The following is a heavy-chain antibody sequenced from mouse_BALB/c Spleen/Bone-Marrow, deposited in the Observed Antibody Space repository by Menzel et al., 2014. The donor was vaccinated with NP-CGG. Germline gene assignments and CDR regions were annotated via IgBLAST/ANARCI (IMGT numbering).Heavy chain of an antibody. J-gene: IGHJ1*01. V-gene: IGHV1-39*01. Sequence: EVKLMESGPELVKLGASVKISCKASGYSFTDYIILWVKQSHGRSLEWIGNINPYYSSTGYNLKFKGKATLTVDKSSTTAYMQLNSLTSEDSAVYYCARAVTGTWYFDVWGAGTTVTVSS. CDR2: INPYYSST. CDR3: ARAVTGTWYFDV. CDR1: GYSFTDYI. D-gene: IGHD4-1*01.